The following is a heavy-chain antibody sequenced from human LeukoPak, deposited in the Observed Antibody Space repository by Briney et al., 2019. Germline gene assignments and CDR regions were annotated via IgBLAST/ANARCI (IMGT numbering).Heavy chain of an antibody. CDR1: GFTFSAYG. J-gene: IGHJ4*02. CDR2: IQFDGSNE. Sequence: GGSLRLSCTASGFTFSAYGMHWVRQPPGKGLEWVAFIQFDGSNEKYADSVKGQFTISRDNSKNTLYLQMNSLRAEDTAVYYCAKFLGAKPVTYFDYWGQGTLVTVSS. D-gene: IGHD3-16*01. V-gene: IGHV3-30*02. CDR3: AKFLGAKPVTYFDY.